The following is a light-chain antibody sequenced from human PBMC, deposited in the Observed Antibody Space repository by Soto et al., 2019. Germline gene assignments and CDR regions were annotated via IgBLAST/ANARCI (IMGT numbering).Light chain of an antibody. V-gene: IGKV2-30*01. CDR2: SVS. Sequence: DVVMTQSPLSLPVTLGQPASISCRSSQSLVYSDGNTYLNWFQQRPGQSPRRLIYSVSNRDSGVPDRFSGSVSGTDCTLKISRVEAEDVGVCSCMQGTHGPPKTFGQGTKVEIK. CDR1: QSLVYSDGNTY. CDR3: MQGTHGPPKT. J-gene: IGKJ1*01.